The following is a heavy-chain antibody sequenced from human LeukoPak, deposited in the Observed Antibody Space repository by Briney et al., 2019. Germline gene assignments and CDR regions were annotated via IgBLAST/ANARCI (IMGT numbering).Heavy chain of an antibody. CDR3: ARGRYSSRWYSHYYYFYYMDV. Sequence: ASVKLSCKASGYTFSSYDINWVRQATGQGLEWMGWMNPNSGNVGYAQKFQGRVTMTRNTSISTAYMELSSLRSEDTAVYYCARGRYSSRWYSHYYYFYYMDVWGKGTTVTISS. CDR2: MNPNSGNV. J-gene: IGHJ6*03. D-gene: IGHD6-13*01. V-gene: IGHV1-8*01. CDR1: GYTFSSYD.